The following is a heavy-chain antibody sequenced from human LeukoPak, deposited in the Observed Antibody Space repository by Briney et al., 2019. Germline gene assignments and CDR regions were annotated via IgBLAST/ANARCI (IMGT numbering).Heavy chain of an antibody. CDR1: GFTFGNYT. CDR3: TRDSWIAATFLGGGDR. D-gene: IGHD3-16*02. V-gene: IGHV3-49*04. Sequence: GGSLRFSCTASGFTFGNYTMSWVRQAPGKGLEWVGFIRSKAYGGTTELAASVKGRFTISRDDSKNIAYLQMNSLKTEDTAVYYCTRDSWIAATFLGGGDRWGQGTLVTVSS. J-gene: IGHJ4*02. CDR2: IRSKAYGGTT.